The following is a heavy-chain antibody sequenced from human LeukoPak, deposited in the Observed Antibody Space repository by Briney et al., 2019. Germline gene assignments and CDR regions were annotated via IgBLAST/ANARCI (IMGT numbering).Heavy chain of an antibody. Sequence: ASVKLSCKASGYTFTGYYMHWVRQAPGQGLEWMGWINPNSAGTNYAQKFQGRVTMTRDTSISTAYMDLSRLRSDDTAVYYCARNRPLIVVVSAMNVWGKGTTVTVSS. CDR3: ARNRPLIVVVSAMNV. V-gene: IGHV1-2*02. J-gene: IGHJ6*03. CDR2: INPNSAGT. CDR1: GYTFTGYY. D-gene: IGHD2-2*01.